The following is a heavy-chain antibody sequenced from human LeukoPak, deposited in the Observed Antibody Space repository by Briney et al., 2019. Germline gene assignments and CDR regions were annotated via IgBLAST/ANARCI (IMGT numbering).Heavy chain of an antibody. V-gene: IGHV1-18*01. CDR1: GGTFSSYA. CDR3: AGKGYSYATGAFDI. Sequence: GSSVKVSCKASGGTFSSYAISWVRQAPGQGLEWMGWISAYNGNTNYAQKLQGRVTMTTDTSTSTAYMELRSLRSDDTAVYYCAGKGYSYATGAFDIWGQGTMVTVSS. D-gene: IGHD5-18*01. J-gene: IGHJ3*02. CDR2: ISAYNGNT.